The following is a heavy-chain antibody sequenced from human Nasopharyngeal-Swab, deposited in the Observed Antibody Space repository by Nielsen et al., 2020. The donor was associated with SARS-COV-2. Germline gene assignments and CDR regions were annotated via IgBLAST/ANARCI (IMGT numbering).Heavy chain of an antibody. Sequence: GGSLKLSCTASGFTFGDYAMNWFRQAQGKGLEWVTYIRNKDYGGTTEYAASFRGRFTISRDDSKNIAYLQMNSLTTEDTAVYYCTRDFPFSVDTATRGYMDVWGKGTTVTVSS. V-gene: IGHV3-49*03. CDR1: GFTFGDYA. CDR3: TRDFPFSVDTATRGYMDV. D-gene: IGHD5-18*01. CDR2: IRNKDYGGTT. J-gene: IGHJ6*03.